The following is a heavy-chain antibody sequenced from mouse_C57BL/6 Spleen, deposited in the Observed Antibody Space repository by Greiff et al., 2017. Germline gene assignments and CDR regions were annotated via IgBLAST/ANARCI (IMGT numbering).Heavy chain of an antibody. CDR1: GYTFTDYN. D-gene: IGHD1-1*01. Sequence: EVQLQQSGPELVKPGASVKMSCKASGYTFTDYNMHWVKQSHGKSFEWIGYINPNNGGTSYNQKFKGKATLTVNKSSSTAYMELRSLTSEDSAVYYCARGDYGSSYWYFDVWGTGTTVTVSS. V-gene: IGHV1-22*01. J-gene: IGHJ1*03. CDR2: INPNNGGT. CDR3: ARGDYGSSYWYFDV.